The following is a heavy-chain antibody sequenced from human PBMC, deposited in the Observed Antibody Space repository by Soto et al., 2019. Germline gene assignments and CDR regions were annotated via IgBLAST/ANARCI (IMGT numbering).Heavy chain of an antibody. CDR3: ARSQGGSSSLDIYYNYYYGMDV. D-gene: IGHD2-15*01. V-gene: IGHV1-69*01. CDR2: IIPIFGTA. Sequence: QVQLVQSGAEVKKPGSSVKVSCKAPGGTFSSYAISWVRQAPGQGLEWMGGIIPIFGTANYAQKFQGRVTITGDESTSTGYMELSSLRSEDTAVYYCARSQGGSSSLDIYYNYYYGMDVWGQGTTVTVSS. CDR1: GGTFSSYA. J-gene: IGHJ6*02.